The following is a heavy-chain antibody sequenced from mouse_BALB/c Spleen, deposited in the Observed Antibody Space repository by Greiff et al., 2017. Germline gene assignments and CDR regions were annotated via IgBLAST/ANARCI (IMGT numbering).Heavy chain of an antibody. Sequence: EVQRVASGGGLVKPGGSLKLSCAASGFTFSSYAMSWVRQTPEKRLEWVASISSGGSTYYPDSVKGRFTISRDNARNILYLQMSSLRSEDTAMYYCARGRIYDGYYPWFAYWGQGTLVTVAA. CDR3: ARGRIYDGYYPWFAY. D-gene: IGHD2-3*01. CDR1: GFTFSSYA. CDR2: ISSGGST. V-gene: IGHV5-6-5*01. J-gene: IGHJ3*01.